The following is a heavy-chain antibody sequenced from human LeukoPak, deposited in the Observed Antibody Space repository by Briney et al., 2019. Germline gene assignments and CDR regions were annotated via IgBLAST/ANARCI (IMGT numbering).Heavy chain of an antibody. CDR1: GGSISSYY. Sequence: SETLSLTCNVSGGSISSYYWNWIRQPAGKGLEWIGRIYTSGSTNYNPSLKSRVTMSVDTSKNQFSLKLTSVTAADTAVYYCARDAVGATPWYFDFWGRGTLVTVSS. D-gene: IGHD1-26*01. CDR3: ARDAVGATPWYFDF. J-gene: IGHJ2*01. CDR2: IYTSGST. V-gene: IGHV4-4*07.